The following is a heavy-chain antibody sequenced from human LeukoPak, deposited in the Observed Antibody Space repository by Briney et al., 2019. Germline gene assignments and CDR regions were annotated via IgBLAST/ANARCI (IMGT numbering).Heavy chain of an antibody. D-gene: IGHD2-15*01. Sequence: ASVKVSCKASGYTFTGYYMHWVRQAPGQGLEWMGWINPNSGGTNYAQKFQSRVTMTRDTSISTAYMELRRLRSDDTAVYYCARADTVAAGFDYWGQGTLVTVSS. CDR3: ARADTVAAGFDY. CDR2: INPNSGGT. J-gene: IGHJ4*02. V-gene: IGHV1-2*02. CDR1: GYTFTGYY.